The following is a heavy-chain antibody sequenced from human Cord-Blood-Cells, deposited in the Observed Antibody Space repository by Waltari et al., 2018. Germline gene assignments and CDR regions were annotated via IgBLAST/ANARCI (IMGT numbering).Heavy chain of an antibody. D-gene: IGHD4-17*01. Sequence: EVQLVESGGGLIQPGGSLRLSCAASGFPVISNYISWVRLAPGKGLEWVSVIYSGGSKNYADSVKGRLSISRDNYKITMYLQLNSLRAEDTAVYDCARFTYGDAFDIWGQGTMVTVSS. CDR3: ARFTYGDAFDI. CDR1: GFPVISNY. V-gene: IGHV3-53*01. CDR2: IYSGGSK. J-gene: IGHJ3*02.